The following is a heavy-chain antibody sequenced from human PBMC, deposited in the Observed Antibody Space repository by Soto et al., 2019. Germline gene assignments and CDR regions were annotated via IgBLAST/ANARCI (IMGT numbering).Heavy chain of an antibody. CDR3: ARSTIHPMYSSRGAYDY. CDR2: ISSSSSYI. CDR1: GFTFSSYS. Sequence: GSLRLFCAASGFTFSSYSMNWVRQAPGKGLEWVSSISSSSSYIYYADSVKGRFTISRDNAKNSLYLQMNSLRAEDTAVYYCARSTIHPMYSSRGAYDYWGQGTLVTVSS. V-gene: IGHV3-21*01. D-gene: IGHD6-13*01. J-gene: IGHJ4*02.